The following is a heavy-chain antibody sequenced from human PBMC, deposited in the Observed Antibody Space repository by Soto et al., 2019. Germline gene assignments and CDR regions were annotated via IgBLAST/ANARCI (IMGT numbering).Heavy chain of an antibody. CDR1: GGTFSSYT. D-gene: IGHD2-2*01. V-gene: IGHV1-69*04. CDR2: IIPILGIA. J-gene: IGHJ6*02. Sequence: SVKVSCKASGGTFSSYTISWVRQAPGQGLEWMGRIIPILGIANYAQKFQGRVTITADKSTSTAYMELSSLRSEDTAVYYCARDSWSHIVVVPAAKTGYYYYGMDVWGQGTTVTSP. CDR3: ARDSWSHIVVVPAAKTGYYYYGMDV.